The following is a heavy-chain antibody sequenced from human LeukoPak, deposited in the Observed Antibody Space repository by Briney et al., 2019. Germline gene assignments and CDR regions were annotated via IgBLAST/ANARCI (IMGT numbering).Heavy chain of an antibody. CDR1: GGSISSGGYY. Sequence: SETLSLTCTVSGGSISSGGYYWSWIRQHPGKGLEWIGYIYYSGSTYYNPSLKSRVTISVDTSKNQFSLKLSSVTAADTAGYYCARDAVLSVRGMDVWGQGTTVTVSS. CDR3: ARDAVLSVRGMDV. J-gene: IGHJ6*02. V-gene: IGHV4-31*03. CDR2: IYYSGST. D-gene: IGHD2-8*01.